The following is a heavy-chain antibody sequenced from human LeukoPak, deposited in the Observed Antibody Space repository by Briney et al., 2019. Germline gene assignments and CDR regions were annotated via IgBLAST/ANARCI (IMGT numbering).Heavy chain of an antibody. J-gene: IGHJ4*02. D-gene: IGHD6-19*01. V-gene: IGHV3-13*01. CDR3: ARSKSYSSGWTDFDY. CDR2: IGTVGNT. CDR1: GFTFSNYD. Sequence: QPGGSLRLSCAASGFTFSNYDMHWVRQAPGKGLEWVSVIGTVGNTYYLGSVKGRFTISRENARNSLFLQMNSLSAGDTAIYYCARSKSYSSGWTDFDYWGQGTLVTVSS.